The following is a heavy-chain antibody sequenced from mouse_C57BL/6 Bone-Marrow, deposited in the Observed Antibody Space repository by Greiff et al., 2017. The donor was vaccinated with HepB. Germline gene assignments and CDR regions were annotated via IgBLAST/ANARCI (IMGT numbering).Heavy chain of an antibody. CDR2: INPNNGGT. V-gene: IGHV1-26*01. CDR1: GYTFTDYY. Sequence: EVQLQQSGPELVKPGASVKISCKASGYTFTDYYMNWVKQSHGKSLEWIGDINPNNGGTSYNQKFKGKATLTVDKSSSTAYMELRSLTSEDSSVYYCAVRLLWYLDYWRQGTPLPVSS. D-gene: IGHD2-1*01. CDR3: AVRLLWYLDY. J-gene: IGHJ2*01.